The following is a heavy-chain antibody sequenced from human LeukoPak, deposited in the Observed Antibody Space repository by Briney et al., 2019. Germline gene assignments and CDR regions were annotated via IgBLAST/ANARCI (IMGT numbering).Heavy chain of an antibody. CDR2: IYSGGST. CDR1: GFTVSGNY. CDR3: ARGPQGKSGSPPYYFDY. D-gene: IGHD1-26*01. V-gene: IGHV3-66*01. J-gene: IGHJ4*02. Sequence: GGFLRLSCATSGFTVSGNYMNWVRQAPGKGLEWVSVIYSGGSTYYTDSVKGRFTISRDNSKNTLYLQMNNLRAEDTAVYYCARGPQGKSGSPPYYFDYWGQGTLVTVSS.